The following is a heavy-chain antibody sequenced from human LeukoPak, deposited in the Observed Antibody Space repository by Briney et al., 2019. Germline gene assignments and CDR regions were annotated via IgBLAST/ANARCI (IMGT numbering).Heavy chain of an antibody. Sequence: GESLKISCKGSGYSFTSYWITWVRRVPGKGLEWMGRIDPSDSYTNFSPSFQGHVTISVDKSITTAYLQWSSLKASDTAIYYCARRTSGWCGPEDYWGQGTQVTVSS. CDR2: IDPSDSYT. D-gene: IGHD6-19*01. V-gene: IGHV5-10-1*01. CDR3: ARRTSGWCGPEDY. CDR1: GYSFTSYW. J-gene: IGHJ4*02.